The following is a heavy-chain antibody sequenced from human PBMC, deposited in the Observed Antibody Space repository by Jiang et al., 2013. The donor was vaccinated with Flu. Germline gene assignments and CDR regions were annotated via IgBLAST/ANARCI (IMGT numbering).Heavy chain of an antibody. J-gene: IGHJ4*01. Sequence: KSRITISVDTSKNQFSLRLSSVTAADTAVYYCARVESMTIFGVVNIPYYFDFWGQGTLVTVSS. D-gene: IGHD3-3*01. V-gene: IGHV4-59*01. CDR3: ARVESMTIFGVVNIPYYFDF.